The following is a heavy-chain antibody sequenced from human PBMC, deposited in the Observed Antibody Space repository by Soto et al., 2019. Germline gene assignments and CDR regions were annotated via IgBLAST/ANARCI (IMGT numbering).Heavy chain of an antibody. CDR1: GFTFDDYA. Sequence: DVQLVESGGGLVQPGRSLRLSCAASGFTFDDYAMHWDRQAPGKGLEWVSGISWNRGSIGYGDSVKGRFTISRDNAKNSLYLQMSSLRAEDTALSYCAKEFLDTAMGYYYYYMDVWGKGTTVTVS. J-gene: IGHJ6*03. V-gene: IGHV3-9*01. CDR2: ISWNRGSI. CDR3: AKEFLDTAMGYYYYYMDV. D-gene: IGHD5-18*01.